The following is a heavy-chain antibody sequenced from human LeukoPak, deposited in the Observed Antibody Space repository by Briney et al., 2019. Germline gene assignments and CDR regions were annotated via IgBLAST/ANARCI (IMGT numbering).Heavy chain of an antibody. V-gene: IGHV3-23*01. J-gene: IGHJ4*02. D-gene: IGHD3-22*01. CDR1: GITLSNYA. CDR3: AKRGVVIRVILVGFHKEAYYFDS. CDR2: ISDSGGST. Sequence: GGSLRLSCAVSGITLSNYAMSWVRQAPGKGLEWVAGISDSGGSTNYADSVKSRFTISRDSPKNTLYLQMTSLRAEDTAVYFCAKRGVVIRVILVGFHKEAYYFDSWGQGALVTVSS.